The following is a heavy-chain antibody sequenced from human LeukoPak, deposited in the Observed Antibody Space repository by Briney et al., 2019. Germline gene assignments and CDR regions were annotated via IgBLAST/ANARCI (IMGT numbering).Heavy chain of an antibody. J-gene: IGHJ6*03. CDR3: ARNWNALSYYYYYMDV. V-gene: IGHV4-38-2*01. CDR2: IYHSGST. CDR1: GYSISSGYY. D-gene: IGHD1-1*01. Sequence: SETLSLTCAVSGYSISSGYYWGWIRQPPGKGLEWIGSIYHSGSTYYNPSLESRVTISVDTSKNQLSLKLSSVTAADTAVYYCARNWNALSYYYYYMDVWGKGTTVTVSS.